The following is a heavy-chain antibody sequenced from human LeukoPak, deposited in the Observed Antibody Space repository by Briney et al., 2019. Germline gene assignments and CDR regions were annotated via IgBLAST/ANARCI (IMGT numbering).Heavy chain of an antibody. V-gene: IGHV3-30-3*01. CDR1: EFTFSSYA. D-gene: IGHD3-9*01. CDR2: TPYDGSNK. CDR3: ARDRGYDILTGLGHYFDY. Sequence: GGSLRLSCAASEFTFSSYAMHWVRQAPGKGLEWVAVTPYDGSNKYYADSVKGRFTISRDNSKNRLYLQMNSLRPEDTAVYYCARDRGYDILTGLGHYFDYWGQGTLVTVSS. J-gene: IGHJ4*02.